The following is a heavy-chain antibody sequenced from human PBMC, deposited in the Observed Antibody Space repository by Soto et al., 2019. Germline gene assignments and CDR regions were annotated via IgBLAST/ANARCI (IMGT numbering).Heavy chain of an antibody. Sequence: ASVKVSCKASGYTFINYPMQWVRPAPGQRLEWMGWINTGNGDTEYPQRFQVRATIPRATSASTAYIDLSSLRSEDTVVYYCARDCYGSGSYCLDYWGQGTLVTVSS. V-gene: IGHV1-3*04. CDR3: ARDCYGSGSYCLDY. J-gene: IGHJ4*02. D-gene: IGHD3-10*01. CDR2: INTGNGDT. CDR1: GYTFINYP.